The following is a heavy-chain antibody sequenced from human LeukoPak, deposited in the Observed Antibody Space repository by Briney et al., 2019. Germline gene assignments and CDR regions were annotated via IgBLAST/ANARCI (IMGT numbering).Heavy chain of an antibody. V-gene: IGHV1-8*03. D-gene: IGHD3-22*01. CDR1: GYTFTSYD. J-gene: IGHJ4*02. Sequence: ASVKVSCKASGYTFTSYDINWVRQATGQGLEWMGWMNPNSGNTGYAQKFQGRVTITRNTSISTAYMELSSLRSEDTAVYYCARGPHYYYDSSGYYFFYWGQGTLVTVSS. CDR3: ARGPHYYYDSSGYYFFY. CDR2: MNPNSGNT.